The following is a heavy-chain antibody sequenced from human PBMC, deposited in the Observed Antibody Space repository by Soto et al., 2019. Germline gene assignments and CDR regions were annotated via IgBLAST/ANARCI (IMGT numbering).Heavy chain of an antibody. CDR2: IIPILGIA. J-gene: IGHJ4*02. Sequence: QVQLVQSGAEVKKPGSSVKVSCKASGGTFSSYTISWVRQAPGQGLEWRGRIIPILGIANYAQKFQGRVPITADKATSTAYMELSSLRSEDTAVYYCAREEYYYGSGAFFDYWGQGTLVTVSS. CDR1: GGTFSSYT. V-gene: IGHV1-69*08. D-gene: IGHD3-10*01. CDR3: AREEYYYGSGAFFDY.